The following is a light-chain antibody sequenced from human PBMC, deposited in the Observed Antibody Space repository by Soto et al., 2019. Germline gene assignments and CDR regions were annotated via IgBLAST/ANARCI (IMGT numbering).Light chain of an antibody. J-gene: IGKJ5*01. V-gene: IGKV3-15*01. CDR3: QQYDSWPT. Sequence: EIVMTQSPATLSVSPGESATLSCRASQSVRSDLAWYQQKPGQAPRLLFYGASTRATGLPARFSGSGSGTEFTLTFSSRQSEDSAVYYCQQYDSWPTFGQGTRLEIK. CDR1: QSVRSD. CDR2: GAS.